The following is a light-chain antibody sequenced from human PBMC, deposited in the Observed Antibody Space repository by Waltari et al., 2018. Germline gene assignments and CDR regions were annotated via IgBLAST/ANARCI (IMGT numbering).Light chain of an antibody. V-gene: IGKV1-12*01. CDR3: QQGYNTPLT. CDR1: PDISSW. J-gene: IGKJ4*01. CDR2: TAT. Sequence: DIQMTQSPSSLSASVGDKVTITCRASPDISSWLAWYQQKPGKAPKVLIYTATSLESGVPSRFSGSGSGTDYTLTISSLQPEDFATYYCQQGYNTPLTFGGGTKVEIK.